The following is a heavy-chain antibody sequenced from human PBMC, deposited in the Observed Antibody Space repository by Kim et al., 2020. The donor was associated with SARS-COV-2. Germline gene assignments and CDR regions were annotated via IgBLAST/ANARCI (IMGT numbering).Heavy chain of an antibody. D-gene: IGHD1-26*01. V-gene: IGHV3-15*01. J-gene: IGHJ4*02. Sequence: GGSLRLSCAASGFTFSNAWMSWVRQAPGKGLEWIGRIKSKTDGGTTDYAAPVKGRFTISRDEARNTLYLQMNSLKTEDTAVYYCTTDEGGWELPGAGFDYWGQGTLVTVSS. CDR1: GFTFSNAW. CDR2: IKSKTDGGTT. CDR3: TTDEGGWELPGAGFDY.